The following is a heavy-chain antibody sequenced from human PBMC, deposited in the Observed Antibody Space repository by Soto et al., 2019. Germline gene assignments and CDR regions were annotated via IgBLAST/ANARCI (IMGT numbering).Heavy chain of an antibody. CDR3: VRFRGSTSVTTVDP. CDR1: GFTFGDYA. D-gene: IGHD4-17*01. J-gene: IGHJ5*02. V-gene: IGHV3-23*01. CDR2: ISGSGSDT. Sequence: VQVLESGGGLAQPGGSLRLSCGASGFTFGDYAMSWVRQAPGKGLEWVSTISGSGSDTHYAESVKGRFTISRDNSKNTVFLQMNNLKDDDTAVYYCVRFRGSTSVTTVDPWGQGTLVVVSS.